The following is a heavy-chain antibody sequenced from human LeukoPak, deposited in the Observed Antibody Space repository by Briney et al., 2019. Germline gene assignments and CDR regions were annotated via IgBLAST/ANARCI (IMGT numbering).Heavy chain of an antibody. V-gene: IGHV7-4-1*02. CDR3: ARAGYDFWGGPMDY. CDR2: INTNTGNP. J-gene: IGHJ4*02. CDR1: GYTFTIYA. D-gene: IGHD3-3*01. Sequence: ASVKVSCTASGYTFTIYAMNWVRQAPGRGLEWMGWINTNTGNPTYAQGFTGRFVFSLDTSVSTAYLQISSLTAEDTAVYYCARAGYDFWGGPMDYWGQGTLVTVSS.